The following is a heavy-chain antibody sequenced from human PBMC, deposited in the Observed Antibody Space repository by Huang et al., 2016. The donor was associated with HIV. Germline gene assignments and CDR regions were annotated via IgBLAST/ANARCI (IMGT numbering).Heavy chain of an antibody. J-gene: IGHJ3*02. Sequence: QIQLMQSGPELKQPGASVKVSCKASGYTFPSYGITWVRQAPGQGPGWMGGSRASSGETEYAPKFQCRVTLTTDTSTNIAYMELRSLRSEDTAKYYCARDPKYHRIGYYRQRRGIDIWGQGTMVIVSS. CDR1: GYTFPSYG. V-gene: IGHV1-18*01. CDR3: ARDPKYHRIGYYRQRRGIDI. D-gene: IGHD3-22*01. CDR2: SRASSGET.